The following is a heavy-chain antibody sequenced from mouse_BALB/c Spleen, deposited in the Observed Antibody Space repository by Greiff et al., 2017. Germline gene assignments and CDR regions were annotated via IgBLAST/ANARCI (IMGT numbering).Heavy chain of an antibody. Sequence: EVKLMESGAELVRPGALVKLSCKASGFNIKDYYMHWVKQRPEQGLEWIGWIDPENGNTIYDPKFQGKASITADTSSNTAYLQLSSLTSEDTAVYYCASWGAMDYWGQGTSVTVSS. CDR2: IDPENGNT. CDR3: ASWGAMDY. CDR1: GFNIKDYY. V-gene: IGHV14-1*02. J-gene: IGHJ4*01.